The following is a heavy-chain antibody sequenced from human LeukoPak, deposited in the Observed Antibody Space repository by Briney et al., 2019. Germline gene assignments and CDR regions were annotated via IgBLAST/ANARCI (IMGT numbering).Heavy chain of an antibody. CDR3: ARVGYSYVINDWSRTGLGAYPTKYYYHMDV. V-gene: IGHV4-34*01. CDR1: GGPFSGYY. D-gene: IGHD5-18*01. Sequence: SETLSLTCAVYGGPFSGYYWSWIRQPPGKGLEWIGEINHSGSTNYNPSLKSRVTISGDTSKNQFSLKLSSVTAADTAVYFCARVGYSYVINDWSRTGLGAYPTKYYYHMDVWGKGTTVTVSS. J-gene: IGHJ6*03. CDR2: INHSGST.